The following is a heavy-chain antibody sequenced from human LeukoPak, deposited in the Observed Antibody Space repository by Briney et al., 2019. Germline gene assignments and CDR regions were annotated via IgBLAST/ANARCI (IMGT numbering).Heavy chain of an antibody. CDR1: GFTFSSYS. CDR3: ASRTLRQQLVYFWFDP. J-gene: IGHJ5*02. V-gene: IGHV3-21*01. Sequence: GGSLRLSCAASGFTFSSYSMNWVRQAPGKGLEWVSSISSSSSYIYYADSVKGRFTISRDNAKNSLYLQMNSLRAEDTAVYYCASRTLRQQLVYFWFDPWGQGTLVTVSS. CDR2: ISSSSSYI. D-gene: IGHD6-13*01.